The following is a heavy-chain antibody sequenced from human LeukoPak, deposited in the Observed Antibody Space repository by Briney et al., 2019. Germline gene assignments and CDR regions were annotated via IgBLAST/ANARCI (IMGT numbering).Heavy chain of an antibody. V-gene: IGHV3-9*01. Sequence: SLRLSCAASGFTFDDYVMHWVRQAPGKGLEWVSGITWNSGTIAYADSVKGRFTISRDNAKNSLYLQMNSLRAEDTAVYYCAELGITMIGGVWGKGTTVTISS. CDR1: GFTFDDYV. J-gene: IGHJ6*04. D-gene: IGHD3-10*02. CDR2: ITWNSGTI. CDR3: AELGITMIGGV.